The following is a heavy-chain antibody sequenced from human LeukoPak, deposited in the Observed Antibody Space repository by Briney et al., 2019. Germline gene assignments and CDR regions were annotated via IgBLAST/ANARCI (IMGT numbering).Heavy chain of an antibody. D-gene: IGHD3-9*01. CDR1: GFTFSSYE. CDR3: ASHYNILTGYPSYFDY. J-gene: IGHJ4*02. Sequence: GGSLRLSCAASGFTFSSYEMNWVRQAPGEGLEWVSYISSSGSTIYYADSAKGRFTISRDNAKNSLYLQMNSLRAEDTAVYYCASHYNILTGYPSYFDYWGQGTLVTVSS. V-gene: IGHV3-48*03. CDR2: ISSSGSTI.